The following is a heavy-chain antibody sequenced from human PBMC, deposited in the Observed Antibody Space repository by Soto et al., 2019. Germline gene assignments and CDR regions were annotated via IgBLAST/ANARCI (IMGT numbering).Heavy chain of an antibody. V-gene: IGHV3-15*06. D-gene: IGHD1-26*01. CDR3: WVAATVPDDAFDM. CDR1: GFNFSNVW. Sequence: EVKLVESGGGLVKPGGSLRLSCAASGFNFSNVWMNWVRQTPGKGLEWVGRIKTKTDGGTINYAAPVKGRFTISRDDSENTLYRQLSSLKSEDTAVCYCWVAATVPDDAFDMWGQGTRITVSS. J-gene: IGHJ3*02. CDR2: IKTKTDGGTI.